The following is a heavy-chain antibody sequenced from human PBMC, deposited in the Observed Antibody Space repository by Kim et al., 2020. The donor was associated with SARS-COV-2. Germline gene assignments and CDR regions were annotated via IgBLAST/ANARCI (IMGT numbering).Heavy chain of an antibody. CDR3: ARDSQPAAIGGWFDP. J-gene: IGHJ5*02. D-gene: IGHD2-2*02. CDR1: GFTFSSYS. V-gene: IGHV3-21*01. Sequence: GGSLRLSCAASGFTFSSYSMNWVRQAPGKGLEWVSSISSSSSYIYYADSVKGRFTISRDNDKNSLYLQMNSLRAEDTAVYYCARDSQPAAIGGWFDPWGQGTLVTVSS. CDR2: ISSSSSYI.